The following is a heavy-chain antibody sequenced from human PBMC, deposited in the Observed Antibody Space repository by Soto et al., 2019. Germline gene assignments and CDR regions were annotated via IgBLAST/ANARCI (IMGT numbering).Heavy chain of an antibody. D-gene: IGHD3-22*01. J-gene: IGHJ3*02. V-gene: IGHV4-34*01. CDR3: ADLYYYDSTQHDAFDI. CDR2: INHSGST. Sequence: QVQLQQWGAGLLKPSETLSLTCAVYGGSFSGYYWSWIRQPPGKGLEWIGEINHSGSTNYNTSLKRRVTISVDTSKNQFSLKLSSVTAADTAVYYCADLYYYDSTQHDAFDIWGQGTMVTVSS. CDR1: GGSFSGYY.